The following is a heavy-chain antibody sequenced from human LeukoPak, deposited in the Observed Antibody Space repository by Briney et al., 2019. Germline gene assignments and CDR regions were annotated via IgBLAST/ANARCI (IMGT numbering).Heavy chain of an antibody. D-gene: IGHD3-22*01. CDR2: INHSGST. CDR1: GGSFSGYY. J-gene: IGHJ6*03. V-gene: IGHV4-34*01. CDR3: ARGLRYYYDSSGCYWPWGYYYHMDV. Sequence: SETLSLTCAVYGGSFSGYYWSWIRQPPGKGLEWIGEINHSGSTNYNPSLKSRVTISVDTSKNQFSLKLSSVTAADTAVYYCARGLRYYYDSSGCYWPWGYYYHMDVWGKGTTVTVSS.